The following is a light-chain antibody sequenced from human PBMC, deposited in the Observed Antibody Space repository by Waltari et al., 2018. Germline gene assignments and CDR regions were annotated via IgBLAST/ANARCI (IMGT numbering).Light chain of an antibody. V-gene: IGLV1-51*01. CDR1: SSNIGKNY. J-gene: IGLJ2*01. CDR3: GTWDSSLSAGV. Sequence: QPVLTQPPSVSAAPGQKGTISCSVTSSNIGKNYVSWYQKIPGTAPKLVMYDHSPRPARMPQRSAGSKSGRSVTLRISGRQTGNEVDYYCGTWDSSLSAGVFGGGTKLTVL. CDR2: DHS.